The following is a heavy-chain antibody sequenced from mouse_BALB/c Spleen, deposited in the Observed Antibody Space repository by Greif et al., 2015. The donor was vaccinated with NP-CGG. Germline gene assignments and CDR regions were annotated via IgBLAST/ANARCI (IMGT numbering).Heavy chain of an antibody. Sequence: EVQLQQSGAELVKPGASVKLSCTASGFNIKDTYMHWVKQRPEQGLEWIGRIDPANGNTKYDPKFQGKATITADTSSNTAYLQLSSLTSEDTAVYYCAGGYGNYYYAMDYWGQGTSVTVSS. D-gene: IGHD2-1*01. CDR3: AGGYGNYYYAMDY. V-gene: IGHV14-3*02. CDR1: GFNIKDTY. J-gene: IGHJ4*01. CDR2: IDPANGNT.